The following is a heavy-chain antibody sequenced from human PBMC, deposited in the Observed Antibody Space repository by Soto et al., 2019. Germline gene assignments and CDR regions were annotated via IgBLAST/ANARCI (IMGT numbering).Heavy chain of an antibody. CDR2: ITSSSSNT. J-gene: IGHJ5*02. CDR1: GFTFSSSS. Sequence: KAAGSLRLSCATSGFTFSSSSMNWVRQAPGKGLEWVSSITSSSSNTYYSDSVKGRFTISRDNAKNSLYLQMNSLRAEDTAVYFCARDRSCISSRCSSTAWFDPWGQGTLVTVSS. V-gene: IGHV3-21*01. CDR3: ARDRSCISSRCSSTAWFDP. D-gene: IGHD2-2*01.